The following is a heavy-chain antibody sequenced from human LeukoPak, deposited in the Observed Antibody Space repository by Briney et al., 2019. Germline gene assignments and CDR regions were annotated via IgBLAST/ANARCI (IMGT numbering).Heavy chain of an antibody. CDR3: AREVWGPEY. J-gene: IGHJ4*02. CDR2: IKQDGSDK. V-gene: IGHV3-7*01. D-gene: IGHD1-14*01. CDR1: GFTFTKYW. Sequence: GDSLRLSCAASGFTFTKYWMTWVPQAPGKGLEWVGNIKQDGSDKNYMDSVKGRFTISRDNTKNSVYLQMSSLRAEDTAVYYCAREVWGPEYWGQGTLVTVSS.